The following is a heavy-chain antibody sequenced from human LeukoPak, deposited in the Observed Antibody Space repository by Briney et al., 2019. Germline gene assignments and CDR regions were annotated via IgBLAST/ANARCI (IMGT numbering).Heavy chain of an antibody. J-gene: IGHJ4*02. D-gene: IGHD4-17*01. CDR3: ARNDYGERRPLLTYQFDY. V-gene: IGHV1-46*01. CDR2: INPSGGST. Sequence: ASVKVSCKASGYTFTSYYMHWVRQAPGQGLELMGIINPSGGSTSYAQKFQVRVTMTRDTATSTVYMELSSLRSEDTAVYYCARNDYGERRPLLTYQFDYWGQGTLVTVSS. CDR1: GYTFTSYY.